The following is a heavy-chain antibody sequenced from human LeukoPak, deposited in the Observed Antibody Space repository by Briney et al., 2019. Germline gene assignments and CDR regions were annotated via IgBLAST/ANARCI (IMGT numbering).Heavy chain of an antibody. CDR3: AKNSRYSSSWYGANFDY. CDR1: GFTFSSYA. J-gene: IGHJ4*02. D-gene: IGHD6-13*01. Sequence: GGSLRLSCAASGFTFSSYAMSWVRQAPGKGLEWVSAISGSGGSTYYADSVKGRFTISRDNSKNTLYQQMNSLRAEDTAVYYCAKNSRYSSSWYGANFDYWGQGTLVTVSS. CDR2: ISGSGGST. V-gene: IGHV3-23*01.